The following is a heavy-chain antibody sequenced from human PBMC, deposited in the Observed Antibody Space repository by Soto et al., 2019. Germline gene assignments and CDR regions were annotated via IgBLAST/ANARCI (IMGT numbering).Heavy chain of an antibody. J-gene: IGHJ5*02. CDR2: IYPGDSDT. Sequence: GESLKISCQGSGYSFTSYWIGWVRQMPGKGLEWMGIIYPGDSDTRYSPSFQGQVTISADKSISTAYLQWSSLKASDTAMYYCARSVSVVVVPAAIPFWFDPWGQGTLVTVSS. CDR1: GYSFTSYW. V-gene: IGHV5-51*01. D-gene: IGHD2-2*01. CDR3: ARSVSVVVVPAAIPFWFDP.